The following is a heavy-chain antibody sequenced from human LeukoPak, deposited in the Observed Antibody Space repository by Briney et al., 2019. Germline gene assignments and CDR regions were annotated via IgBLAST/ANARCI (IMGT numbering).Heavy chain of an antibody. CDR1: GFTFGSYS. CDR3: AKDYYRAWPLEY. Sequence: PGGSLRLSCAASGFTFGSYSMNWVRQAPGKGLEWVSYISSSSSTIYYADSVKGRFTISRDNSKNSLYLQMNSLRAEDTALYYCAKDYYRAWPLEYWGRGTLVTVSS. CDR2: ISSSSSTI. J-gene: IGHJ4*02. D-gene: IGHD4/OR15-4a*01. V-gene: IGHV3-48*04.